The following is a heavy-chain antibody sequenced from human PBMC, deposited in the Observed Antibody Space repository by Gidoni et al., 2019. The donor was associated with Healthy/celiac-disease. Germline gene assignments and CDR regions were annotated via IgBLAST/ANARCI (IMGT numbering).Heavy chain of an antibody. V-gene: IGHV3-23*01. Sequence: EVQLLESGGGLVQPGGSLRLSCAASGFTFSSYAMSWVRQAPGKGLEWVSAISGSGGSTYYADSVKGRFTISRDNSKNTLYLQMNSLRAEDTAVYYCAKDGVVVVVAATVINWFDPWGQGTLVTVSS. D-gene: IGHD2-15*01. J-gene: IGHJ5*02. CDR3: AKDGVVVVVAATVINWFDP. CDR1: GFTFSSYA. CDR2: ISGSGGST.